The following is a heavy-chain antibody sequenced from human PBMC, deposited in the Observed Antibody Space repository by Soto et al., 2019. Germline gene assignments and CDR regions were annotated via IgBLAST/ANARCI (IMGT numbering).Heavy chain of an antibody. CDR2: ISDSGVTT. V-gene: IGHV3-23*01. J-gene: IGHJ4*02. CDR3: VKKGAPQRCPEH. CDR1: GFTFSSYP. D-gene: IGHD4-17*01. Sequence: EVQLLESGGGLVQPGGSLRLSCAASGFTFSSYPMSWVRRAPGKGLDLVSAISDSGVTTYYADSAKGRFTISRDNSKNTLYLQMNSMRVEDTGVYHCVKKGAPQRCPEHRGQGTLVTVSS.